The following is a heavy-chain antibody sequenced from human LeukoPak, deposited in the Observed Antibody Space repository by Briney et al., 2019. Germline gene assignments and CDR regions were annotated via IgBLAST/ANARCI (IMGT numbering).Heavy chain of an antibody. CDR1: GGSFSGYY. D-gene: IGHD3-10*01. Sequence: SETLSLTCAVYGGSFSGYYWSWIRQPPGKGLEWIGEINHSGSTNYNPSLKSRVTISVDTSKNQFSLKLSSVTAADTAVYYCARGSVSGRGFDYWGQGTLVTVSS. J-gene: IGHJ4*02. CDR2: INHSGST. CDR3: ARGSVSGRGFDY. V-gene: IGHV4-34*01.